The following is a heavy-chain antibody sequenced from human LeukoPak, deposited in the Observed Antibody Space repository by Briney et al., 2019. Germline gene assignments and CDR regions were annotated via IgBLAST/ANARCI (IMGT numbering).Heavy chain of an antibody. J-gene: IGHJ1*01. CDR1: GGTFSSYA. D-gene: IGHD6-13*01. CDR3: ASGGGHSSSWYGSTIHEYFQH. Sequence: SVKVSCKASGGTFSSYAISWVRQAPGQGLEWMGGIIPIFGTANYAQKFQGRVTITADESTSTAYMELSSLRSEDTAVYYCASGGGHSSSWYGSTIHEYFQHWGQGTLVTVSS. V-gene: IGHV1-69*13. CDR2: IIPIFGTA.